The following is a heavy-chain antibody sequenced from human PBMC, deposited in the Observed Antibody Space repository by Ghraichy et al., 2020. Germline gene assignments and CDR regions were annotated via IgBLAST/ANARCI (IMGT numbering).Heavy chain of an antibody. CDR3: ARDISNSYYYYGMDV. J-gene: IGHJ6*02. D-gene: IGHD4-11*01. V-gene: IGHV4-59*01. CDR1: GGSISSYY. Sequence: SETLSLTCTVSGGSISSYYWSWIRQPPGKGLEWIGYIYYSGSTNYNPSLKSRVTISVDTSKNQFSLKLSSVTAADTAVYYCARDISNSYYYYGMDVWGQGTTVTVSS. CDR2: IYYSGST.